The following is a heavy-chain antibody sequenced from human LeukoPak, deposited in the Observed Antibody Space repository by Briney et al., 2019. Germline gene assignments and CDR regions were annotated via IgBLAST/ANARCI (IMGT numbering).Heavy chain of an antibody. D-gene: IGHD3-22*01. CDR2: INPNSGGT. J-gene: IGHJ4*02. CDR1: GYTFTGYY. Sequence: ASVKVSCKASGYTFTGYYMHWVRQAPGQGLEWMGWINPNSGGTNYAQKFQGRVTMTRDTSISTAYTELSRLRSDDTAVYYCARTYYDSSGYSSLDYWGQGTLVTVSS. CDR3: ARTYYDSSGYSSLDY. V-gene: IGHV1-2*02.